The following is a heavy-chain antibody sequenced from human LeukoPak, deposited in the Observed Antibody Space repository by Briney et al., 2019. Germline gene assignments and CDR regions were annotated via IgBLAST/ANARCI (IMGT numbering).Heavy chain of an antibody. J-gene: IGHJ4*02. CDR3: ARDGPSSSYDY. Sequence: GSLRLSCASSGFTFSSYSMNWVRQAPGKGLGGVSSISSSSSYIYYADSVKGRFTISRDNAKNSLYLQMNSLRAEDTAVYYCARDGPSSSYDYWGQGTLVTVSS. V-gene: IGHV3-21*01. D-gene: IGHD6-13*01. CDR2: ISSSSSYI. CDR1: GFTFSSYS.